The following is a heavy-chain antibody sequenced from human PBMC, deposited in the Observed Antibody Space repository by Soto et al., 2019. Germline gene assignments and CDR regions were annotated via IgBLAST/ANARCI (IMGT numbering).Heavy chain of an antibody. Sequence: ASVKVSCKASGYTFTSYGISWVRQAPGQGLEWMGIISPDGGRTSYAQKFQGRVTMTRDTSTSTVYMELSSLRSEDTAMYYCATRDPGHYWGQGTLVTVSS. CDR3: ATRDPGHY. J-gene: IGHJ4*02. CDR2: ISPDGGRT. CDR1: GYTFTSYG. V-gene: IGHV1-46*01.